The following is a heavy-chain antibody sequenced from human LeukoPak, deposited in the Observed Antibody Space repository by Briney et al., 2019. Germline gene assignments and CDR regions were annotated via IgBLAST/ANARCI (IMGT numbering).Heavy chain of an antibody. CDR1: GFTFSSYE. CDR3: VEGYCTNGVCATSVEFDY. CDR2: ISYDGSNK. D-gene: IGHD2-8*01. V-gene: IGHV3-30*04. J-gene: IGHJ4*02. Sequence: PGGSLRLSCAASGFTFSSYEMNWVRQAPGKGLEWVAVISYDGSNKYYADSVKGRFTISRDNSKNTLYLQMNSLRAEDTAVYYCVEGYCTNGVCATSVEFDYWGQGTLVTVSS.